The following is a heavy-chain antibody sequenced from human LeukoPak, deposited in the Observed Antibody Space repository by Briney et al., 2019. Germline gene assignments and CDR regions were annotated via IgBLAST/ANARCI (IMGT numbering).Heavy chain of an antibody. D-gene: IGHD6-19*01. CDR3: ARSQSTGWYNGGLDV. CDR1: GGSISSYY. CDR2: IYYSGST. J-gene: IGHJ6*02. Sequence: SETLFLTCTVSGGSISSYYWNWVRQPPGKGLEWIAYIYYSGSTSCNPSLKSRVTISVDTSKNQFSLKLSSVTAADTAVYYCARSQSTGWYNGGLDVWGQGTTVTVSS. V-gene: IGHV4-59*08.